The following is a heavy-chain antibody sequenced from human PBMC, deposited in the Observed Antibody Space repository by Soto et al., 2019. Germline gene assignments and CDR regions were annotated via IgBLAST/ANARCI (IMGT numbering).Heavy chain of an antibody. J-gene: IGHJ6*02. CDR1: GGSISSGGYS. D-gene: IGHD4-17*01. V-gene: IGHV4-30-2*01. Sequence: PSETLSLTCAVSGGSISSGGYSWSWIRQPPGKGLEWIGYIYHSGSTYYNPSLKSRVTISVDRSKNQFSLKLSSVTAADTAVYYCASNTHDYGDDYYYYYGMDVWGQGTTVTVSS. CDR2: IYHSGST. CDR3: ASNTHDYGDDYYYYYGMDV.